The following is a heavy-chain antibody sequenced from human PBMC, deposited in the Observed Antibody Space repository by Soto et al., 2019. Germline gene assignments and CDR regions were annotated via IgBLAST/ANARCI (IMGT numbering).Heavy chain of an antibody. CDR1: GGSISSGGYY. CDR3: ARDPGYCSGGSCYSGGFDY. Sequence: PSETLSLTCTVSGGSISSGGYYWSWIRQHPGKGLEWIGYIYYSGSTYYNPSLKSRVTISVDTSKNQFSLKLSSVTAADTAVYYCARDPGYCSGGSCYSGGFDYWGQGTLVTVSS. CDR2: IYYSGST. J-gene: IGHJ4*02. D-gene: IGHD2-15*01. V-gene: IGHV4-31*03.